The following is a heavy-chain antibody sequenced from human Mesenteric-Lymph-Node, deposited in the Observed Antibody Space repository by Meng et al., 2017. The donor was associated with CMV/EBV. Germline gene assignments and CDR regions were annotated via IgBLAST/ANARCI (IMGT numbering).Heavy chain of an antibody. CDR3: ARDYYYGMDV. CDR1: GGSVSSGSYY. CDR2: IYYSGST. J-gene: IGHJ6*02. Sequence: GSLRLSCTVSGGSVSSGSYYWSWIRQPPGKGLEWIGYIYYSGSTNYNPSLKSRVTISVDTSKNQFSLKLSSVTAADTAVYYCARDYYYGMDVWGQGTTVTVSS. V-gene: IGHV4-61*01.